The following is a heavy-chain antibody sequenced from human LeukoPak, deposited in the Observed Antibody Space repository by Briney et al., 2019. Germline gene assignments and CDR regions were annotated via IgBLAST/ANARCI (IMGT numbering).Heavy chain of an antibody. CDR3: ASYDYGDYYFDY. CDR2: INTNTGNP. Sequence: ASVKVSRKSSGYSFTSYAMYWVRQPPGQGLEWMGWINTNTGNPKYAQGFTGRFVFSLDTSVSTAYLQISSLKAEDTAVYYCASYDYGDYYFDYWGQGTLVTVSS. V-gene: IGHV7-4-1*02. D-gene: IGHD4-17*01. CDR1: GYSFTSYA. J-gene: IGHJ4*02.